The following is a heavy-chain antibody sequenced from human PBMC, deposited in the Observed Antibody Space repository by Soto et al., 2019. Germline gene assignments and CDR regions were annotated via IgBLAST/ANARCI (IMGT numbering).Heavy chain of an antibody. CDR1: GGTFSSYT. V-gene: IGHV1-69*02. J-gene: IGHJ6*03. D-gene: IGHD2-2*01. Sequence: SVKVSCKASGGTFSSYTISWVRQAPGQGLEWMGRIIPILGIANYAQKFQGRVTITADKSTSTAYMELSSLRSEDTAVYYCARGLWRQYQLLSYYYYYMDVWGKGTTVTVSS. CDR3: ARGLWRQYQLLSYYYYYMDV. CDR2: IIPILGIA.